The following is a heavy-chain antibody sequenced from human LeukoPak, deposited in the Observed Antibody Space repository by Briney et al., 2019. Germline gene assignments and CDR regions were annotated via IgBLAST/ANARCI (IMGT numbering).Heavy chain of an antibody. CDR1: GGSISSGDYY. CDR3: AGVADSSGYYGDFDY. Sequence: PSQTLSLTCTVSGGSISSGDYYWSWIRQPPGKGLEWIGYIYYSGSTYYNPSLKSRVTISVDTSKNQFSLKLSSVTAADTAVYYCAGVADSSGYYGDFDYWGQGTLVTVSS. V-gene: IGHV4-30-4*01. D-gene: IGHD3-22*01. J-gene: IGHJ4*02. CDR2: IYYSGST.